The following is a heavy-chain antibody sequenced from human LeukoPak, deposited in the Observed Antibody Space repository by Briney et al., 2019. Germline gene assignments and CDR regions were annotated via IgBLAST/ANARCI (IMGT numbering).Heavy chain of an antibody. Sequence: RAGGSLRLSCAASGFAFSFYAMSWLRQPPGKGLEWVSTINANSGTTSYAASVRGRFTISRDNSKNSLYLQMNSLRAEDTAVYYCARGWGASDYWGQGTLVTVSS. V-gene: IGHV3-23*01. CDR1: GFAFSFYA. D-gene: IGHD3-16*01. J-gene: IGHJ4*02. CDR3: ARGWGASDY. CDR2: INANSGTT.